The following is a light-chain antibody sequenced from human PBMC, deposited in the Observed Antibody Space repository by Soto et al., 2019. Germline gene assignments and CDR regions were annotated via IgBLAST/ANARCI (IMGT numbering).Light chain of an antibody. V-gene: IGKV3-20*01. J-gene: IGKJ1*01. CDR3: QQYDSSPPT. Sequence: EIVLTQSPGTLSSSPGERATLSCRASQSVNSNYLAWYQRKPGQAPRLLIYGASNMATDIPYRFSASGSGTDFTLTITRLEPDDFAVYYCQQYDSSPPTFGQGTKVEIK. CDR1: QSVNSNY. CDR2: GAS.